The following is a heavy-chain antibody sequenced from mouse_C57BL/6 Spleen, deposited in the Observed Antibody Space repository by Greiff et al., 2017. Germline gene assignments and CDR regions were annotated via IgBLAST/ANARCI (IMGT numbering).Heavy chain of an antibody. CDR1: GYAFSSSW. V-gene: IGHV1-82*01. D-gene: IGHD1-1*01. CDR2: IYPGDGDT. CDR3: ARWGVELLDY. Sequence: VQLQESGPELVKPGASVKISCKASGYAFSSSWMNWVKQRPGKGLEWIGRIYPGDGDTNYNGKFKGKATLTADKSSSTAYMQLSSLTSEDSAVYFCARWGVELLDYWGQGTTLTVSS. J-gene: IGHJ2*01.